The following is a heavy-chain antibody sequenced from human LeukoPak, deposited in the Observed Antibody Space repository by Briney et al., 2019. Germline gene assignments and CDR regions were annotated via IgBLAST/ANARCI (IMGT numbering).Heavy chain of an antibody. D-gene: IGHD6-6*01. J-gene: IGHJ3*02. CDR2: IIPIFGTA. CDR1: GGTFSSYA. CDR3: ARELLTARSEDAFDI. V-gene: IGHV1-69*05. Sequence: ASVKVSCKASGGTFSSYAISWVRQAPGQGLEWMGGIIPIFGTANYAQKFQGRVTITTDESTSTAYMELSSLRSEDTAVYYCARELLTARSEDAFDIWGQGTMVTVSS.